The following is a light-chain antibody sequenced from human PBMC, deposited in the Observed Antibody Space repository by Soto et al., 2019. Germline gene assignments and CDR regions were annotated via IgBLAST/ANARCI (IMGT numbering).Light chain of an antibody. CDR2: GAH. Sequence: EIVLTQSPGTLSLSPGEGATFSCRARQSVSTGSSTRYQQKRGQAPRLLLYGAHTRATGIPDRFSGSGSGTDFTLTISRLEPEDFSVYYCNQYQSSFTFGGGTKVEIK. J-gene: IGKJ4*01. CDR1: QSVSTGS. CDR3: NQYQSSFT. V-gene: IGKV3-20*01.